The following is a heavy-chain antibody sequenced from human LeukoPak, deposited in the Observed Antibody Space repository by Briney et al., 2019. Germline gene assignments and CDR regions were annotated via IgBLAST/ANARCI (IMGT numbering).Heavy chain of an antibody. CDR2: IYYSGST. V-gene: IGHV4-39*01. CDR3: ARLHLYVHNYVNFDY. CDR1: GGSISSSDNY. D-gene: IGHD3-10*02. J-gene: IGHJ4*02. Sequence: SETLSLTCTVSGGSISSSDNYWGWIRQPPGKGPEWIGSIYYSGSTYYSPSLKSRATISGDTSKNQFSLKPSSVTAADTAVYHCARLHLYVHNYVNFDYWGQGTLVSVSS.